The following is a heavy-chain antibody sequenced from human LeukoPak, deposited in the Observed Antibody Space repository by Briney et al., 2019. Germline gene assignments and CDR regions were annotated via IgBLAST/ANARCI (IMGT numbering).Heavy chain of an antibody. V-gene: IGHV3-48*01. CDR3: ARDHAYAFDI. J-gene: IGHJ3*02. D-gene: IGHD2-2*01. CDR2: IGSAI. Sequence: GGSLRLSCAASGFTFSSYSMNWVRQAPGKGLEWISYIGSAIYYADSVKGRFTISRDNAKNSLYLQMNSLRAEDTAVYYCARDHAYAFDIWGQGTLVTVAS. CDR1: GFTFSSYS.